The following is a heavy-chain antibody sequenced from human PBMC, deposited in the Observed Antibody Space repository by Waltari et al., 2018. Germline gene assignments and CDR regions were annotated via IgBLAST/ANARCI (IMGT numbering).Heavy chain of an antibody. J-gene: IGHJ4*02. D-gene: IGHD6-19*01. CDR1: GFTFSSYW. Sequence: EVQLVESGGGLVQPGGSLRLSCAASGFTFSSYWMSWVRQAPGKGLEWVANIKQDGSEKYYVDSVKGRFTISRDNAKNSLYLQMNSLRAEDTAVYYCARSSSGWYYYFDYWGQGTLVTVSS. V-gene: IGHV3-7*01. CDR3: ARSSSGWYYYFDY. CDR2: IKQDGSEK.